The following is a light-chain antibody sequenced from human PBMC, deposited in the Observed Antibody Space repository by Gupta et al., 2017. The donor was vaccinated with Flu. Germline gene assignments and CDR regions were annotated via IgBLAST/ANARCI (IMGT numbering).Light chain of an antibody. CDR2: DAS. Sequence: EIVLTQSPATLSLSPGERATPSCRASQSVSSYLAWYQQKPGQAPRLLIYDASNRATGIPARFSGSGSGTDFTLTISSREPEDFAVYYCQQRSNWPFLTFGGGTKVEIK. V-gene: IGKV3-11*01. CDR3: QQRSNWPFLT. J-gene: IGKJ4*01. CDR1: QSVSSY.